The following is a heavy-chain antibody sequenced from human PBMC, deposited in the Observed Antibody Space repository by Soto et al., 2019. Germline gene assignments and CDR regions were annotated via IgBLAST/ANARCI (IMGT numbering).Heavy chain of an antibody. Sequence: QVQLQESGPGLVSPSHTLSLTCSVSGGSISSGGYYWSWIRQHPGKGLEWIGNIYYGGNTYYNPSLKSRITTSLDMSKNQFSLKLNYVTAADTAVYFCAREDKGAFDIWGRGTMVTVSS. CDR3: AREDKGAFDI. V-gene: IGHV4-31*03. CDR2: IYYGGNT. J-gene: IGHJ3*02. CDR1: GGSISSGGYY.